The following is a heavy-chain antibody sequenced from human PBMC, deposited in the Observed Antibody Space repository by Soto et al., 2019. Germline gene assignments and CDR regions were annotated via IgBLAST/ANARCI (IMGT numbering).Heavy chain of an antibody. V-gene: IGHV2-5*01. J-gene: IGHJ4*02. CDR3: AHLNTRLYYFNF. CDR2: VYWNDAK. CDR1: WFSLSTSQVG. Sequence: SGPTLVNPTHTLTLTCTFSWFSLSTSQVGVGWIRQPPGKALEWLAHVYWNDAKYYSLSLKTRLTITKDTSKNQVVLTMTNMDPVDTATYFCAHLNTRLYYFNFWGQGALVTVSS. D-gene: IGHD2-15*01.